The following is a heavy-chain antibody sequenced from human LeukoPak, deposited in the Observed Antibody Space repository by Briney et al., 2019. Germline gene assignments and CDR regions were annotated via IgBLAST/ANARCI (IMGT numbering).Heavy chain of an antibody. CDR1: GYTFTSYG. Sequence: ASVKVSCKASGYTFTSYGISWVRQAPGQGLEWMGWISAYNGNTNYAQKLQGRVTMTTDTSTSTAYMELRSLRSDDTAVHYCARILEREVATKYYFDYWGQGTLVTVSS. CDR3: ARILEREVATKYYFDY. CDR2: ISAYNGNT. V-gene: IGHV1-18*01. J-gene: IGHJ4*02. D-gene: IGHD5-12*01.